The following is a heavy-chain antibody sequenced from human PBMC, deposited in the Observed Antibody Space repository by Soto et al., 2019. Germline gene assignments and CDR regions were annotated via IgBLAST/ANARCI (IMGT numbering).Heavy chain of an antibody. J-gene: IGHJ4*02. CDR2: IYNIGST. D-gene: IGHD1-26*01. Sequence: PSETLSLTCTVSGGSISGYYWSWLRQPPGKGLEWIGYIYNIGSTNYNPSLKSRVTISVDTSKNQFSLKLSSVTAADTAVYYCTRGLFSGSSYSGSWYYFDSWGQGTMVTVSS. CDR3: TRGLFSGSSYSGSWYYFDS. V-gene: IGHV4-4*08. CDR1: GGSISGYY.